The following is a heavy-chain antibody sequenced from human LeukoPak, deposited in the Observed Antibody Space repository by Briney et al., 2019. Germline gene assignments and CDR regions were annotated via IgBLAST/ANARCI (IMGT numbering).Heavy chain of an antibody. CDR3: ARGAGDYDFWSGYYVYYYYYGMDV. J-gene: IGHJ6*02. D-gene: IGHD3-3*01. CDR2: ISASNGKT. Sequence: ASVKVSCKASGYTFTSYGISWVRQAPGQGLEWMGWISASNGKTNYAQKLQGRVTMTTDTTTSTGYMELRSLRSDDTAVYYCARGAGDYDFWSGYYVYYYYYGMDVWGQGTTVTVSS. CDR1: GYTFTSYG. V-gene: IGHV1-18*01.